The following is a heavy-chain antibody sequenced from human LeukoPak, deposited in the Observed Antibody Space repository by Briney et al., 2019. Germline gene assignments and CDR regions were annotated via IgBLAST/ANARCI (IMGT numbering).Heavy chain of an antibody. Sequence: PGGSLRLSCAASGFTFSSYAMSWVRQAPGKGLESVSAISGSGGSTYYADSVKGRFTISRDNSKNTLYLQMNSLRAEDTAVYYCCGLRWVPNWFDPWGQGTLVTVSS. CDR1: GFTFSSYA. CDR2: ISGSGGST. CDR3: CGLRWVPNWFDP. D-gene: IGHD3-3*01. V-gene: IGHV3-23*01. J-gene: IGHJ5*02.